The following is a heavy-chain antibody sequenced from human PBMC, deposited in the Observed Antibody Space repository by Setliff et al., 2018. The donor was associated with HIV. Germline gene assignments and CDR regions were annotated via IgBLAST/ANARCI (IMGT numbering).Heavy chain of an antibody. Sequence: GGSLRLSCAASGFTFSSYSMNWVRQAPGKGLEWVSSISSSSSYIHYADSVKGRFTISRDNAKNTLYLQMNSLRAEDTAVYYCARGGSNSWSPFDYWGQGTLVTVSS. J-gene: IGHJ4*02. CDR1: GFTFSSYS. D-gene: IGHD6-13*01. CDR3: ARGGSNSWSPFDY. CDR2: ISSSSSYI. V-gene: IGHV3-21*01.